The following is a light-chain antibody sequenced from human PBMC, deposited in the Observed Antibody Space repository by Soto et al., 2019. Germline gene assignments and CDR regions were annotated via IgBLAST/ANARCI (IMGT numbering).Light chain of an antibody. CDR3: QQYDHWPFT. V-gene: IGKV3-15*01. J-gene: IGKJ3*01. Sequence: EIVMTQSPATLSVSPGERATLSCRASQSVSGNLAWYQQKPGQAPRLLIYSASTRATGLPARFSGSGSGTEFTLTISSLQSEDFALYYCQQYDHWPFTFGPGTKVDIK. CDR2: SAS. CDR1: QSVSGN.